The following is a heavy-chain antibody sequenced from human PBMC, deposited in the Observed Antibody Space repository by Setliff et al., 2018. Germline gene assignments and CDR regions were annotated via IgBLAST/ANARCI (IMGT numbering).Heavy chain of an antibody. Sequence: SETLSLTCTVSGGSISSHYWSWIRQPPGKGLEWIGYIYYSGSTNYNPSLKSRVTISVDTSKNQFSLKLSSATAADTAVCFCATGDFYYYMVVWGKGTTVTVSS. CDR1: GGSISSHY. CDR3: ATGDFYYYMVV. J-gene: IGHJ6*03. CDR2: IYYSGST. V-gene: IGHV4-59*11.